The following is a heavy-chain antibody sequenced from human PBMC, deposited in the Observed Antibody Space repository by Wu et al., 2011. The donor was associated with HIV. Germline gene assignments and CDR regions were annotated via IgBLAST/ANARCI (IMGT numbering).Heavy chain of an antibody. CDR1: GYTFSSYG. CDR2: ISAYNGNT. Sequence: QVQLVQSGAEVKNPGASVKVSCKASGYTFSSYGISWVRQAPGQGLEWMGWISAYNGNTNYAQKLQGRVTVTTDTSTSTAYMELRSLRSDDTAVYYCARDHRYSGSYLHDAFDIWGQGTMVTVSS. D-gene: IGHD1-26*01. V-gene: IGHV1-18*01. J-gene: IGHJ3*02. CDR3: ARDHRYSGSYLHDAFDI.